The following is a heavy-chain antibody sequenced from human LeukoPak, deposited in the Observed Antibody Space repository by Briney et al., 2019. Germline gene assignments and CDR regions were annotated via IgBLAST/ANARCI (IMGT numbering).Heavy chain of an antibody. D-gene: IGHD3-10*01. CDR2: INHSGST. J-gene: IGHJ4*02. V-gene: IGHV4-34*01. Sequence: SETLSLTCAVYGGSFSGYYWSWIRQPPGKGLEWIGEINHSGSTNYNPSLKSRVTISVDTSKNQFSLKLSSVTAADTAVYYCARGGMVRGVITTFDYWGRGTLVTVSS. CDR3: ARGGMVRGVITTFDY. CDR1: GGSFSGYY.